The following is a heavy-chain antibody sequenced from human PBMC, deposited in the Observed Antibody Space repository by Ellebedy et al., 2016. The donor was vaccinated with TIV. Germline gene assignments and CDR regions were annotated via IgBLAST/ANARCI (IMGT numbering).Heavy chain of an antibody. CDR2: INAGNGNT. CDR1: GYTFTSYA. CDR3: ARDGGDILTGSA. Sequence: ASVKVSCKASGYTFTSYAMHWVRQAPGQRLEWMGWINAGNGNTKYSQKFQGRVTITRDTSASTAYMELSSLRSEDTAVYYCARDGGDILTGSAWGQGTLVTVSS. J-gene: IGHJ5*02. D-gene: IGHD3-9*01. V-gene: IGHV1-3*01.